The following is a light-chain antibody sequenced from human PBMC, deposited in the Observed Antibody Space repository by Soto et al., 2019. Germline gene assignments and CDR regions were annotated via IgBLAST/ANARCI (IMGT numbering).Light chain of an antibody. J-gene: IGLJ2*01. CDR3: GTWDTSLSVGNVV. V-gene: IGLV1-51*01. Sequence: QSALTQPPSVSAAPGQKVTISCSGSISNIGSNYVSWYQQLPGTAPKLLIYDDNKRVSGIPDRFSGSKSGTSATLGITGLQTGDEADYYCGTWDTSLSVGNVVFGGGTQLTVL. CDR2: DDN. CDR1: ISNIGSNY.